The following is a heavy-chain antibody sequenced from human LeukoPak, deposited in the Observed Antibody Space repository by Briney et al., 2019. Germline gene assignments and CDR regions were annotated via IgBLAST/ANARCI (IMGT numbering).Heavy chain of an antibody. V-gene: IGHV3-30*18. D-gene: IGHD3-9*01. CDR2: ISYDGSNK. CDR3: AKDEIVFYEILTGYYTWASPVYYFDY. CDR1: GFTFSSYG. Sequence: GGSLRLSCAASGFTFSSYGMHWVRQAPGKGLEWVAVISYDGSNKYYADFVKGRFTISRDNSKNTLYLQMNSLRAEDTAVYYCAKDEIVFYEILTGYYTWASPVYYFDYWGQGTLVTVSS. J-gene: IGHJ4*02.